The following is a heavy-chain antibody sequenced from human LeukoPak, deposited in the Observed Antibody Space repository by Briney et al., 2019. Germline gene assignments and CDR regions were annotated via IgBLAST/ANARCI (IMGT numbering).Heavy chain of an antibody. D-gene: IGHD5/OR15-5a*01. Sequence: SETLSLTCTVSGGSISSYYWSWIRQPPGKGLEWIGEINHSGSTNYNPSLKSRVTISVDTSKNQFSLKLSSVTAADTAVYYCARARAVSGIDYWGQGTLVTVSS. CDR2: INHSGST. CDR1: GGSISSYY. J-gene: IGHJ4*02. V-gene: IGHV4-34*01. CDR3: ARARAVSGIDY.